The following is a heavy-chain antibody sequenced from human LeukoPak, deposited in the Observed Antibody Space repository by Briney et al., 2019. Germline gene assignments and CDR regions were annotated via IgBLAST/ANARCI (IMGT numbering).Heavy chain of an antibody. CDR3: TRVLFVGVVVPAAMVPPPFY. D-gene: IGHD2-2*01. Sequence: PGGSLRLSCTASGFTFGDYAMSWVRQAPGKGLEWVGFIRSKAYGGTTEYAASVKGRFTISRDDSKSIAYLQMNSLKTEDTAVYYCTRVLFVGVVVPAAMVPPPFYWGQGTLVTVSS. CDR1: GFTFGDYA. CDR2: IRSKAYGGTT. J-gene: IGHJ4*02. V-gene: IGHV3-49*04.